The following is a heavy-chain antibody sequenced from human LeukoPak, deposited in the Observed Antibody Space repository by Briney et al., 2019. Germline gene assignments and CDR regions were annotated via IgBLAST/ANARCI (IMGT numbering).Heavy chain of an antibody. CDR2: ISGSGGST. V-gene: IGHV3-23*01. CDR3: AKGGGVRGVIKDYYYMDV. CDR1: GFTFSSYG. D-gene: IGHD3-10*01. Sequence: GGSLRLSCAASGFTFSSYGMSWVRQAPGKGLEWVSAISGSGGSTYYADSVKGRFTISRDNSKNTLYLQMNSLRAEDTAVYYCAKGGGVRGVIKDYYYMDVWGKGTTVTISS. J-gene: IGHJ6*03.